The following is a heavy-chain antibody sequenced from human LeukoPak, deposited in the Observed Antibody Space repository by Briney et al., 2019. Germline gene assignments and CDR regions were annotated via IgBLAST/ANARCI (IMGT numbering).Heavy chain of an antibody. CDR1: GGSISTYY. J-gene: IGHJ4*02. D-gene: IGHD2-21*01. Sequence: SQTLSFTCTVSGGSISTYYWTWIRQPAGKGLEWIGRIYTSGSTNYNPSLKSRVTMSVDTSKNQFSLKLTSVTAADTAMCYCAREDLIYCGATSCAASFDFWGQGTLVTVSS. CDR2: IYTSGST. CDR3: AREDLIYCGATSCAASFDF. V-gene: IGHV4-4*07.